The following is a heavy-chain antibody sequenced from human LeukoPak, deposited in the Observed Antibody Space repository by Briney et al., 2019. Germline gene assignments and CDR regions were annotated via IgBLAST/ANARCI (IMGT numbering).Heavy chain of an antibody. Sequence: GGSLTLSCAAYGFTFSSYSMNWVRQAPGKGLEWVSYISSSSTTIYYADSVKGRFTISRDNAKNSLYLQMNSLRDEDTAVYYCARGPYYYTSGSRFHPFDYWGQGTLVAVSS. D-gene: IGHD3-10*01. V-gene: IGHV3-48*02. CDR2: ISSSSTTI. CDR1: GFTFSSYS. J-gene: IGHJ4*02. CDR3: ARGPYYYTSGSRFHPFDY.